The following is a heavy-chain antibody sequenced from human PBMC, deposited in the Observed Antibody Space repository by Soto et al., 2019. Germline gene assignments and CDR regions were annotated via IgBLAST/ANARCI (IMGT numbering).Heavy chain of an antibody. CDR2: ISDSGDTS. CDR3: ARGVLSSSWYGNWFDP. J-gene: IGHJ5*02. D-gene: IGHD6-13*01. Sequence: PGGSLRLSCAASGFTFSSYAMSWVRQAPGKGLEWVSAISDSGDTSYYADSVKGRFTISRDNSKNTLYLHMSSLRAEDTAVYYCARGVLSSSWYGNWFDPWGQGTLVTVSS. CDR1: GFTFSSYA. V-gene: IGHV3-23*01.